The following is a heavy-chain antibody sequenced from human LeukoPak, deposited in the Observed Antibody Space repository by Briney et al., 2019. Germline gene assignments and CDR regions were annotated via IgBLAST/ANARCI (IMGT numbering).Heavy chain of an antibody. Sequence: SETLSLTCTVSGGSISNYYWSWIRQPPGKGLEWIGYIYYSGSTNYNPSLKSRVTISVDTSKNQFSLKLSSVTAADTAVYYCARSDYGDFSPSGYWGQGTLVTVSS. CDR1: GGSISNYY. CDR3: ARSDYGDFSPSGY. CDR2: IYYSGST. D-gene: IGHD4-17*01. V-gene: IGHV4-59*01. J-gene: IGHJ4*02.